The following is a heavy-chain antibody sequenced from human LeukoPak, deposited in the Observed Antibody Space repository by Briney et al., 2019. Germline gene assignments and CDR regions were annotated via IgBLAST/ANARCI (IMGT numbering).Heavy chain of an antibody. CDR1: GYTFTGYY. D-gene: IGHD6-19*01. CDR3: AREPGSGWYSWFDP. J-gene: IGHJ5*02. V-gene: IGHV1-2*02. Sequence: ASVKVSCKASGYTFTGYYMHWVRQAPGQGLEWMGWINPNSGGTNYAQKFQGRVTMTRDTSISTAYMELSRLRSGDTAVYYCAREPGSGWYSWFDPWGQGTLVTVSS. CDR2: INPNSGGT.